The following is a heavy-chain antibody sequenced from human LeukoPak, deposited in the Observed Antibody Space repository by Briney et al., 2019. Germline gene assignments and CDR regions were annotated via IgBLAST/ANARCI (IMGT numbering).Heavy chain of an antibody. D-gene: IGHD4/OR15-4a*01. J-gene: IGHJ4*02. V-gene: IGHV4-34*01. CDR3: ARDGSYGGDRPLDY. CDR2: INHSGTT. Sequence: PSETLSLTCAVYGGSFSGYYWSWIRQPPGKGLEWIGEINHSGTTNYNPSLKSRVTISVDASKKQFSLKLASVTAADTAIYYCARDGSYGGDRPLDYWGQGTLVTVSS. CDR1: GGSFSGYY.